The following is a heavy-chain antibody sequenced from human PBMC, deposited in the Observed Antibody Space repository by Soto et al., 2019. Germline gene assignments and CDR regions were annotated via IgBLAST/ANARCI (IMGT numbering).Heavy chain of an antibody. D-gene: IGHD3-10*01. V-gene: IGHV3-15*07. CDR2: IKSKTDGGTT. J-gene: IGHJ6*02. CDR1: GFTFSNAW. CDR3: TTDHYGSGSTDYYYYGMDV. Sequence: EVQLVESGGGLVKPGGSLRLSCAASGFTFSNAWMNWVRQAPGKGLEWVGRIKSKTDGGTTDYAAPVKGRFTISRDDSKNTLYLQMNSLKTEDTAAYYCTTDHYGSGSTDYYYYGMDVWGQGTTVTVSS.